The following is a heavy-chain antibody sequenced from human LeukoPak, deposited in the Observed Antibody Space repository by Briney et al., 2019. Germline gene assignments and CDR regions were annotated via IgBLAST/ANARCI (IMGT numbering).Heavy chain of an antibody. Sequence: ASVKVSCKVSGYTLTELSMHWVRQAPGKGLEWMGGFDPEDDQTIYAQKFQGRATMTEDTSTDTAYMELSSLRSEDTAVYYCATGPTLDGFDYWGQGTLVTVSS. V-gene: IGHV1-24*01. J-gene: IGHJ4*02. D-gene: IGHD5-24*01. CDR2: FDPEDDQT. CDR3: ATGPTLDGFDY. CDR1: GYTLTELS.